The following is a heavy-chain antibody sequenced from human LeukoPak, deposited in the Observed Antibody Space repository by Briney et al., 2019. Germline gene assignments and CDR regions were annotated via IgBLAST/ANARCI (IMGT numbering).Heavy chain of an antibody. Sequence: GASVKVSCKASGGTFSSYAISWVRQAPGQGLEWMGGIIPIFGTANYAQKFQGRVTITADESTSTAYMELSSLRSEDTAVYYCARGGDTAKLSIGSAPGGRGPLVTVPS. J-gene: IGHJ5*02. V-gene: IGHV1-69*01. CDR2: IIPIFGTA. CDR1: GGTFSSYA. D-gene: IGHD5-18*01. CDR3: ARGGDTAKLSIGSAP.